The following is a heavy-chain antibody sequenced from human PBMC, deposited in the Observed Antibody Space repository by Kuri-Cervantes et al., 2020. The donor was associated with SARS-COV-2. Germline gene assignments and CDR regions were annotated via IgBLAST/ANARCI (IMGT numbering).Heavy chain of an antibody. CDR1: GYTFTSYG. Sequence: ASVKVSCKASGYTFTSYGISWVRQAPGQGLEWMGWISAYNGNTNYAQKLQGRVTMTRDASTSSVYMELTRLRSDDTAVYYCARDLGAFDIWGQGTMVTVSS. CDR3: ARDLGAFDI. V-gene: IGHV1-18*01. J-gene: IGHJ3*02. CDR2: ISAYNGNT.